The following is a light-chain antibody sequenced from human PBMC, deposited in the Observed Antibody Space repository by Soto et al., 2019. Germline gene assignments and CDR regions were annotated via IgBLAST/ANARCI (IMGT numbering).Light chain of an antibody. V-gene: IGKV2-28*01. CDR3: IHVEQSPWT. CDR1: QSLLHNNGKNY. J-gene: IGKJ1*01. CDR2: LGS. Sequence: IVLTQSPLSLPVTSGEPASISCTSSQSLLHNNGKNYVDWYVQKPGQSPQLLIYLGSNRASGVPDRFSVSGSGTDFTLNISRVEAVDVGVYYCIHVEQSPWTFGPGTKVDIK.